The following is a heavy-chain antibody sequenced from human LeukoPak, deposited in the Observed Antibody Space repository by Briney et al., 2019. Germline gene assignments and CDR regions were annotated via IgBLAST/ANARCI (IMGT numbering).Heavy chain of an antibody. CDR1: GFIFRNNA. V-gene: IGHV3-23*01. J-gene: IGHJ4*02. D-gene: IGHD3-16*01. CDR2: VSGVGGST. CDR3: AKRTVGEGPPFDY. Sequence: GGSLRLSCAASGFIFRNNAMTWVRQAPGKGLEWVSAVSGVGGSTYYADSVKGRFTISRDNSKCTLYLQMNSLRAEDTAVYYCAKRTVGEGPPFDYWGQGTLVTVSS.